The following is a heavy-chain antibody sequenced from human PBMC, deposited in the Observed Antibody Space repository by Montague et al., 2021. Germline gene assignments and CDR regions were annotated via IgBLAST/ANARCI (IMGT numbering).Heavy chain of an antibody. Sequence: SLRLSCAASRFPFSSYAMSWVRQAPGKGLKWVSSITSGGSTYYADSVTGRFTISRDNSKNTLYLQMNSLRAEDTAVYYCTKDQDDYGDYVDWVDTWGQGTLVTVSA. CDR2: ITSGGST. CDR3: TKDQDDYGDYVDWVDT. D-gene: IGHD4-17*01. CDR1: RFPFSSYA. J-gene: IGHJ5*02. V-gene: IGHV3-23*01.